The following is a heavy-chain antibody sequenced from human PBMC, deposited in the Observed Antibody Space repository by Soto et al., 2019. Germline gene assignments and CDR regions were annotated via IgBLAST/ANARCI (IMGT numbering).Heavy chain of an antibody. CDR3: ARDHSSGSYGYYFDY. D-gene: IGHD3-10*01. V-gene: IGHV3-33*01. J-gene: IGHJ4*02. Sequence: GGSLRLSCAASGFTFSSYGMHWVRQAPGKGLEWVAVIWYDGSNKYYADSVKGRFTISRDNSKNTLYLQMNSLRAEDTAVYYCARDHSSGSYGYYFDYWGQGTLVTVSS. CDR2: IWYDGSNK. CDR1: GFTFSSYG.